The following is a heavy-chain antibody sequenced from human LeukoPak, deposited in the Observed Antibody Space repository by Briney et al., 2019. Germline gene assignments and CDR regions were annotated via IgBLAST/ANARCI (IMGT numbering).Heavy chain of an antibody. CDR3: ATLELRYYYYMDV. D-gene: IGHD1-7*01. CDR1: GGTFSSYA. V-gene: IGHV1-69*01. Sequence: GSSVKVSCKASGGTFSSYAITWVRQAPGQGLEWMGGIIPILGTANYVQKFQGRVTITADESTSIAYMELSSLRSGDTAVHYCATLELRYYYYMDVWGKGTTVTVSS. J-gene: IGHJ6*03. CDR2: IIPILGTA.